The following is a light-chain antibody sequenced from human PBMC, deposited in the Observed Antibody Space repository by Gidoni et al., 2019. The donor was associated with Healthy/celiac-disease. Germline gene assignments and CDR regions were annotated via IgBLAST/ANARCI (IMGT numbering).Light chain of an antibody. CDR1: QSGSSSY. CDR2: DAS. Sequence: DSVLTQSPATLSLSPGERATLSCGASQSGSSSYLAWDQQKPGLAPRLLIYDASSRAPGIPDRFSGSGSGTDFTLTISRLEPEDFAVYYWHQYGSSPTFGQGTKVEIK. CDR3: HQYGSSPT. J-gene: IGKJ1*01. V-gene: IGKV3D-20*01.